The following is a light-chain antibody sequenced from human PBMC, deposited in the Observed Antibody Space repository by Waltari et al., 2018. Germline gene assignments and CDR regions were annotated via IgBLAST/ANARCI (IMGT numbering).Light chain of an antibody. CDR2: DVS. Sequence: SALPQPASVYGSPGQSITIYCTGTSSDVGRYEYVSWYPQHPGKAPKLIIYDVSKRPSGVSNRFSGPTSGYTASLTISGLQSEDEADYYCCSYTTTDTYVFGSGTKVTVL. V-gene: IGLV2-14*03. CDR1: SSDVGRYEY. J-gene: IGLJ1*01. CDR3: CSYTTTDTYV.